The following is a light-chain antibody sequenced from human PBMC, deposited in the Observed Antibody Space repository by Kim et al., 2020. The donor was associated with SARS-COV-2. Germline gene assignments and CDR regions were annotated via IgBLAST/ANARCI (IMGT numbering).Light chain of an antibody. V-gene: IGKV3-15*01. CDR1: QSVTIN. Sequence: VFPGERATPSCRASQSVTINLAWYQEKPGQAPRLLIYGASTRAIGIPARFSGSGSGTEFTLTISSLQSEDFAVYYCQQYNAWPLTFGGGTKVDIK. CDR3: QQYNAWPLT. CDR2: GAS. J-gene: IGKJ4*01.